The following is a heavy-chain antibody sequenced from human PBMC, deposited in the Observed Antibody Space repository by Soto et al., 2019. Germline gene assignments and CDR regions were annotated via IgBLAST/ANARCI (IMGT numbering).Heavy chain of an antibody. CDR3: ARMAPPIDY. D-gene: IGHD5-12*01. Sequence: GGSLRLSCAASEFKFGDYDRSWIRQAPGKGLEWVSYISSSGSTIYYADAVKGRFTISRDNAKNSLYLQMNSLRAEDTAVYYCARMAPPIDYWGQGTLVT. J-gene: IGHJ4*02. CDR2: ISSSGSTI. V-gene: IGHV3-11*01. CDR1: EFKFGDYD.